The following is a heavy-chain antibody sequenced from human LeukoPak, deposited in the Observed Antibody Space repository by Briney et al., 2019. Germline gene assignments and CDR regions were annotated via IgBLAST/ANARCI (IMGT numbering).Heavy chain of an antibody. D-gene: IGHD3-22*01. CDR1: GGSISSYY. J-gene: IGHJ4*02. CDR3: AGEGHYYDSTGYYYGGEDY. CDR2: IYTRGST. Sequence: SETLSLTCTVSGGSISSYYWSWIRQPAGKGLEWIGRIYTRGSTNYNPSLKSRLTMSADMSNNQFSLKLSSVTAADAAVYYCAGEGHYYDSTGYYYGGEDYWGQGTLVTVSS. V-gene: IGHV4-4*07.